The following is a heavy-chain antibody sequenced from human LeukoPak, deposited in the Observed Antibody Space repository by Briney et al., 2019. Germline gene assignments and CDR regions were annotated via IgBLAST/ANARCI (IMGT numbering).Heavy chain of an antibody. V-gene: IGHV4-4*09. Sequence: SETLSLTCTVSGGSISSYYWSWIRQPPGKGLEWIGYIYTSGSTNYNPSLKSRVTISVDTSKNQFSLKLSSVTAADTAVYYCARHLFPGGWFDPWGQGTLVTVSS. CDR2: IYTSGST. D-gene: IGHD3-10*01. CDR3: ARHLFPGGWFDP. J-gene: IGHJ5*02. CDR1: GGSISSYY.